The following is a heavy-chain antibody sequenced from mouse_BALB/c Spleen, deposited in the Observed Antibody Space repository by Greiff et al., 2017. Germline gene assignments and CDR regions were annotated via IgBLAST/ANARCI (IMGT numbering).Heavy chain of an antibody. V-gene: IGHV3-6*02. J-gene: IGHJ1*01. CDR3: ALGNYWYFDV. D-gene: IGHD2-1*01. Sequence: DVKLQESGPGLVKPSQSLSLTCSVTGYSITSGYYWNWIRQFPGNKLEWMGYISYDGSNNYNPSLKNRISITRDTSKNQFFLKLNSVTTEDTATYYCALGNYWYFDVWGAGTTVTVSS. CDR2: ISYDGSN. CDR1: GYSITSGYY.